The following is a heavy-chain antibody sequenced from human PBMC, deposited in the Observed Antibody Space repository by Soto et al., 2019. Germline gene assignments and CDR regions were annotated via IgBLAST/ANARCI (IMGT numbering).Heavy chain of an antibody. J-gene: IGHJ3*02. CDR3: ARDLAYCGGDCYNAFDI. CDR1: GFTFSSYS. V-gene: IGHV3-21*01. D-gene: IGHD2-21*02. CDR2: ISSSSSYI. Sequence: PGGSLRLSCAASGFTFSSYSMNWVRQAPGKGLEWVSSISSSSSYIYYADSVKGRFTISRDNAKNSLYLQMNSLRAEDTAVYYCARDLAYCGGDCYNAFDIWGQGTTVPVSS.